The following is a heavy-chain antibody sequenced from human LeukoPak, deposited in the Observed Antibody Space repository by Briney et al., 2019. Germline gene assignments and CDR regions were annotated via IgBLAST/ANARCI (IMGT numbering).Heavy chain of an antibody. V-gene: IGHV3-23*01. CDR1: GFTFSSYA. D-gene: IGHD6-13*01. CDR2: ISGSGGST. CDR3: AKDPGIAAAGPPDDYFDY. Sequence: GGSLRLSCAASGFTFSSYAMSWVRQAPGKGLEWVSAISGSGGSTYYADSVKGRFTISRDNSKNTLYLQMNSLRAEDTAVYYCAKDPGIAAAGPPDDYFDYWGQGTLVTVSS. J-gene: IGHJ4*02.